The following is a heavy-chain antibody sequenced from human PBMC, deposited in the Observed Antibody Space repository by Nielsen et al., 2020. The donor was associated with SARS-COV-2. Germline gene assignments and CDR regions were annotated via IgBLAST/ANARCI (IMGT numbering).Heavy chain of an antibody. V-gene: IGHV1-18*01. J-gene: IGHJ4*02. CDR2: ISAYNGNT. CDR3: ARSLLRFLEWLPDVDY. CDR1: GYTFTSYG. Sequence: ALVKVSCKASGYTFTSYGISWVRQAPGQGLEWMGWISAYNGNTNYAQKLQGRVTMTTDTSTSTAYMELRSLRSDDTAVYYCARSLLRFLEWLPDVDYWGQGTLVTVSS. D-gene: IGHD3-3*01.